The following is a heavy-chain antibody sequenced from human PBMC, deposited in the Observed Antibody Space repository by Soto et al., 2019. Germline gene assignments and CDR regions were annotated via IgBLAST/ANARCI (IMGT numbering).Heavy chain of an antibody. J-gene: IGHJ3*02. Sequence: ASETLSLTCTVSGGSISSGGYYWSWIRQHPGKGLEWIGYIYYSGSTYYNPPLKSRVTISVDTSKNQFSLKLSSVTAADTAVYYCARDTRRADAFDIWGQGTMVTVSS. CDR1: GGSISSGGYY. CDR2: IYYSGST. CDR3: ARDTRRADAFDI. V-gene: IGHV4-31*03.